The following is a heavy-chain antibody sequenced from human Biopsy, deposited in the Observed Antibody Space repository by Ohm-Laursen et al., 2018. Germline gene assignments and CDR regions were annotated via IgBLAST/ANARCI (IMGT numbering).Heavy chain of an antibody. Sequence: TLSLTCTVSDGSINSNDYYWGWIRQAPGKGLEWLGSVHYSGATYYNPPLTSRATISVDTAKNQFFLKVRSVTAADTAVYYCVRGVDYYDPYHYYALDVWGQGTTVTVSS. V-gene: IGHV4-39*01. CDR2: VHYSGAT. D-gene: IGHD3-22*01. J-gene: IGHJ6*02. CDR3: VRGVDYYDPYHYYALDV. CDR1: DGSINSNDYY.